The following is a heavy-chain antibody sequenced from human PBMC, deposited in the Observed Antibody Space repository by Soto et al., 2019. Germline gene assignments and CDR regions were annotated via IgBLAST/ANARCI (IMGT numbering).Heavy chain of an antibody. CDR1: GFTFSSYW. Sequence: EVQLVESGGGLVQPGGSLRLSCAASGFTFSSYWMSWVRQAPGKGLEWVANIKQDGSEKYYVDSVKGRFTISRDNAKNSLYLQMNSLRAEATAVYYCARDRRVPAATYYYYYYMDVWGKGTTVTVSS. CDR2: IKQDGSEK. CDR3: ARDRRVPAATYYYYYYMDV. D-gene: IGHD2-2*01. V-gene: IGHV3-7*01. J-gene: IGHJ6*03.